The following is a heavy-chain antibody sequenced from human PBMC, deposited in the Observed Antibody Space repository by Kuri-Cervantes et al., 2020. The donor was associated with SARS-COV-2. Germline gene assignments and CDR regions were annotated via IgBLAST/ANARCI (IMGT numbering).Heavy chain of an antibody. J-gene: IGHJ4*02. CDR3: AVEYSRSSGHQGDDY. D-gene: IGHD6-6*01. CDR1: GYTFTGYY. Sequence: ASVKVSCKASGYTFTGYYVHWVRQAPGKGLEWMGWINPNSGGTNYAQKFQGRVTMTRDTPISTAYMELSRLRSDDTAVYYCAVEYSRSSGHQGDDYWGQGTLVTVSS. V-gene: IGHV1-2*02. CDR2: INPNSGGT.